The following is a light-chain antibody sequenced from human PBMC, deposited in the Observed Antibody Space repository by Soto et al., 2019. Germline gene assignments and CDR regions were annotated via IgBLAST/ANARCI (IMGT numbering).Light chain of an antibody. CDR3: CSYAGSFILL. Sequence: QSVLTQPRSVSGSPGQSVTISCTGTSSDVGGYNYVTWYQQHPDKAPKLMIYDVTKRPSGVPYRFSGSKSGNTASLTISGLQAEDEADYYCCSYAGSFILLFGGGTKLTVL. CDR1: SSDVGGYNY. CDR2: DVT. V-gene: IGLV2-11*01. J-gene: IGLJ2*01.